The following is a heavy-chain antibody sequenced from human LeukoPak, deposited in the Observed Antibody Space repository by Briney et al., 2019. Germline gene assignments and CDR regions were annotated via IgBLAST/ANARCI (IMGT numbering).Heavy chain of an antibody. Sequence: PGGSLRLSCAASGFTFSSYAMSWVRQAPGKGLEWVSAISGSGGSTYYADSVKGRFTISRDNSKNTLYLQMNSLRAEDTAVYYCAKVMGYCSSTSCYTGSLVYWGQGTLVTVSS. J-gene: IGHJ4*02. CDR1: GFTFSSYA. D-gene: IGHD2-2*02. CDR3: AKVMGYCSSTSCYTGSLVY. V-gene: IGHV3-23*01. CDR2: ISGSGGST.